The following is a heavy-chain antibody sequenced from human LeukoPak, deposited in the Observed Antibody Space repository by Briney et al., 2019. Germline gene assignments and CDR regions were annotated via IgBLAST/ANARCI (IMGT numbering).Heavy chain of an antibody. V-gene: IGHV1-18*01. J-gene: IGHJ4*02. D-gene: IGHD3-10*01. CDR2: ISAYNGNT. CDR3: ARDRATVLLWFGELSDFDY. CDR1: GYTFTSYG. Sequence: ASVKVSCKASGYTFTSYGISWVRQAPGQGLEWMGWISAYNGNTNYAQKLQGRVTMTTDTSTSTAYMELRSLRSDDTAVYYCARDRATVLLWFGELSDFDYWGQGTLVTVSS.